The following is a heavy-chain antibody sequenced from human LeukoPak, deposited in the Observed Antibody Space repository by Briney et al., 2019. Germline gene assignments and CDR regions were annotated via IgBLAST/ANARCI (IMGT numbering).Heavy chain of an antibody. D-gene: IGHD2-2*01. V-gene: IGHV3-30*18. CDR2: ISYDGSNK. CDR1: GFTFSSYG. CDR3: AKDGGTFYCSSTSCYGYYFDY. Sequence: GGSLRLSCAASGFTFSSYGMHWVRQAPGKGLEWVAVISYDGSNKYYADSVKGRFTISRDNSKNTLYLQMNSLRAEDTAVYYCAKDGGTFYCSSTSCYGYYFDYWGQGTLVTVSS. J-gene: IGHJ4*02.